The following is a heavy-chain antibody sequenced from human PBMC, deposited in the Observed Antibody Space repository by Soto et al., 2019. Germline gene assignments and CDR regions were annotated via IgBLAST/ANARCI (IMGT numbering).Heavy chain of an antibody. V-gene: IGHV1-58*01. CDR3: TTGAYCSGGSCSDYYYYYYGMDL. CDR2: LVVGTGDT. Sequence: SVKVSCKTSGFTFRSSAVQWVRQARGQRLEWIGWLVVGTGDTNYAQKFQQRVTISSDRSTNTVSMELSSLTSEDTAVYYCTTGAYCSGGSCSDYYYYYYGMDLWGQGTTVTVS. CDR1: GFTFRSSA. J-gene: IGHJ6*02. D-gene: IGHD2-15*01.